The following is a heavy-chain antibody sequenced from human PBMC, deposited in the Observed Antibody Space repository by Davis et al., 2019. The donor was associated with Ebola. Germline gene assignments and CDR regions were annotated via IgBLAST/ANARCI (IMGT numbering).Heavy chain of an antibody. CDR3: AREGPRFDSSGYYYGIDV. CDR2: INPNSGGT. J-gene: IGHJ6*02. CDR1: GYTFTGYY. V-gene: IGHV1-2*04. Sequence: AASVKVSCKASGYTFTGYYMHWVRQAPGQGLEWMGWINPNSGGTNYAQKFQGWVTMTRDTSISTAYMELSRLRSDDTAVYYCAREGPRFDSSGYYYGIDVWGQGTTVTVSS. D-gene: IGHD3-22*01.